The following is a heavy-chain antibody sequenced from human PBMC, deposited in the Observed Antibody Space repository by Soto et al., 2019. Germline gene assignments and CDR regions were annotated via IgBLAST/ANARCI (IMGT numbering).Heavy chain of an antibody. CDR2: IYYSGST. CDR3: ASLGSDGMDV. V-gene: IGHV4-39*01. CDR1: GGSISSSSYY. Sequence: SETPSLTCTVSGGSISSSSYYWGWIRQPPGKGLEWIGSIYYSGSTYYNPSLKSRVTISVDTSKNQFSLKLSSVTAADTAVYYCASLGSDGMDVWGQGTTVTVSS. D-gene: IGHD7-27*01. J-gene: IGHJ6*02.